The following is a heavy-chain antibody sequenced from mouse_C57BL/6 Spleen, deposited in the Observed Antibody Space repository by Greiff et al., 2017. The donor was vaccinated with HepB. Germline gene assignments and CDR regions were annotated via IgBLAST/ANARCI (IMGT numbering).Heavy chain of an antibody. Sequence: QVQLQQPGAELVRPGSSVKLSCKASGYTFTSYWMHWVKQRPIQGLEWIGNIDPSDSETHYNQKFKDKATLTVDKSSSTAYMQLSSLISEDSAVYYCARSSITTVVAHFDYWGQGTTLTVSS. CDR2: IDPSDSET. CDR3: ARSSITTVVAHFDY. J-gene: IGHJ2*01. D-gene: IGHD1-1*01. CDR1: GYTFTSYW. V-gene: IGHV1-52*01.